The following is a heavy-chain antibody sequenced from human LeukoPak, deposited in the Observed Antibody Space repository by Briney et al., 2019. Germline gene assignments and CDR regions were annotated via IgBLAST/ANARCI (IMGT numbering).Heavy chain of an antibody. D-gene: IGHD2-2*02. V-gene: IGHV1-18*01. J-gene: IGHJ5*02. CDR3: AREYCSSTSCYNNWFDP. CDR2: ISAYNGNA. Sequence: SVKVSCKASGYTFTSYGISWVRQAPGQGLEWMGWISAYNGNANYAQKLQGRVTMTTDTSTSTAYMELRSLRSDDTAVYYCAREYCSSTSCYNNWFDPWGQGTLVTVSS. CDR1: GYTFTSYG.